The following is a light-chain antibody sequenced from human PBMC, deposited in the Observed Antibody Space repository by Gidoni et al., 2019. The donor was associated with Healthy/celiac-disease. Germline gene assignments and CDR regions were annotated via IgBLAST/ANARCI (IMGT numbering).Light chain of an antibody. J-gene: IGKJ3*01. CDR2: DAS. Sequence: DIQMTQSPSSLSASVGDRVTITCQASQDISNYLNWYQQKPGKAPKLLIYDASNFETGVPSRFSGSGSGTDFTFTSSSLQPEDIATYYCQQYDNLPFTFGRGTKVEIK. CDR3: QQYDNLPFT. CDR1: QDISNY. V-gene: IGKV1-33*01.